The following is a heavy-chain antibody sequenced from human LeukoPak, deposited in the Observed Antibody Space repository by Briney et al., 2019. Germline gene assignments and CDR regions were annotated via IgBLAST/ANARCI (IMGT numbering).Heavy chain of an antibody. CDR1: GFSLRDYW. CDR3: VRAPLDFWSGYYIRGYYFDY. V-gene: IGHV3-7*01. D-gene: IGHD3-3*01. Sequence: PGGSLRLSCVASGFSLRDYWMTWVRQAPGKGLEWVANIKEDGSETYYVDSVRGRFTISRDNAKNSLYLQMNSLRAEGTSVYYCVRAPLDFWSGYYIRGYYFDYWGQGTLVTVSS. J-gene: IGHJ4*02. CDR2: IKEDGSET.